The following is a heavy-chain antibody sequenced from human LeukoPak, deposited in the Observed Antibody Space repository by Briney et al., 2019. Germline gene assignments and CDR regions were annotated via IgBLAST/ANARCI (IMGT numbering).Heavy chain of an antibody. CDR3: ARDRVLQYFDY. J-gene: IGHJ4*02. V-gene: IGHV3-33*01. D-gene: IGHD3-16*01. Sequence: PGRSLRLPCAASGFTLCSHGMHWVRQAPGKGLEWVAVIWYDGSDKYYADSVKGRFTISRDNSKNTLYLQMTSLRADDTAVYYCARDRVLQYFDYWGQGALVTVSS. CDR2: IWYDGSDK. CDR1: GFTLCSHG.